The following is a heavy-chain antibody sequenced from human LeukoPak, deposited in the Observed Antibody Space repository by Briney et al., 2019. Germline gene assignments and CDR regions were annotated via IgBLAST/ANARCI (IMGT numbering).Heavy chain of an antibody. CDR1: GYTFTSYD. J-gene: IGHJ6*02. D-gene: IGHD5-24*01. CDR2: MNPNSGNT. CDR3: VRAMAPLDTFNYQYAMDV. V-gene: IGHV1-8*02. Sequence: VASVKVSCKASGYTFTSYDINWVRQATGQGLEWMGWMNPNSGNTSYAQKLQGRFTLTRETFISTAYMELSSLRSDDTAVYYCVRAMAPLDTFNYQYAMDVWGQGTMVTVSS.